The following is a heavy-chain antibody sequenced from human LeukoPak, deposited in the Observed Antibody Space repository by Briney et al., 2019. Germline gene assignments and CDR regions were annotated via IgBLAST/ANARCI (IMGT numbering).Heavy chain of an antibody. CDR1: GYSFTTYW. CDR2: IYPGDSDT. Sequence: GESLKISCKGSGYSFTTYWIGWVRQMPGKGLEWMGIIYPGDSDTTYSPSFQGQVTISADKSINTAYLRLKASNTAMYYCATLRSGFYYDYFDYWGQGTLVTVSS. V-gene: IGHV5-51*01. J-gene: IGHJ4*02. CDR3: ATLRSGFYYDYFDY. D-gene: IGHD3-22*01.